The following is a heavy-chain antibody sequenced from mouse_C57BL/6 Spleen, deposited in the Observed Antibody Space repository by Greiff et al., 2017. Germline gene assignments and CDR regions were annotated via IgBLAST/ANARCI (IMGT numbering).Heavy chain of an antibody. CDR1: GYTFTSYW. CDR2: INPSSGYT. J-gene: IGHJ3*01. Sequence: VQGVESGAELAKPGASVKLSCKASGYTFTSYWMHWVKQRPGQGLEWIGYINPSSGYTKYNQKFKDKATLTADKSSSTAYMQLSSLTYEDSAVYYCASSTVVATPWFAYWGQGTLVTVSA. CDR3: ASSTVVATPWFAY. V-gene: IGHV1-7*01. D-gene: IGHD1-1*01.